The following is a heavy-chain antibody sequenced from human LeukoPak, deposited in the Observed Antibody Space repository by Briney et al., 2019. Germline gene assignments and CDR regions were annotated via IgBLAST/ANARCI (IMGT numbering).Heavy chain of an antibody. D-gene: IGHD2-2*02. CDR1: GFTFSTYD. J-gene: IGHJ6*01. V-gene: IGHV3-21*01. CDR2: ISTGRDYI. CDR3: AGHLKLVPSAIRDCAMDF. Sequence: GGSLRLSCAASGFTFSTYDMHWVRQTSGKGLEWVSSISTGRDYIYYADSVKGRFTISRDNPKNSLYLQMNSLRAEDTAIYNWAGHLKLVPSAIRDCAMDFWGQGPTVTVS.